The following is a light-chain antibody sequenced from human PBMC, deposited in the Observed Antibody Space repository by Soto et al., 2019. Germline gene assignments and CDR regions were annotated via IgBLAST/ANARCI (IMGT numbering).Light chain of an antibody. CDR2: AAS. J-gene: IGKJ4*01. V-gene: IGKV1-6*01. Sequence: ATLMTQSPSSLSASVGDRVTITCRASQDTGSDLGWYQQKPGKAPKLLIYAASVLQGGVPSRFSGSGSGTDFTLTISNLQPEDFATYYCLQDHSGLSFGGGTRVEIK. CDR1: QDTGSD. CDR3: LQDHSGLS.